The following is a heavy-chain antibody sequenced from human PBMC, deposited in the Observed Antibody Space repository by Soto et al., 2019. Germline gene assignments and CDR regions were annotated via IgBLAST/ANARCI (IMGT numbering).Heavy chain of an antibody. CDR2: ISGSGGST. V-gene: IGHV3-23*01. CDR3: ARDPARLGLDAFDI. CDR1: GFTFSSYA. Sequence: PGGSLRLSCAASGFTFSSYAMSWVRQAPGKGLEWVSAISGSGGSTYYADSVKGRFTISRDNAKNSLYLQMNSLRAEDTAVYYCARDPARLGLDAFDIWGQGTMVTVSS. J-gene: IGHJ3*02. D-gene: IGHD3-9*01.